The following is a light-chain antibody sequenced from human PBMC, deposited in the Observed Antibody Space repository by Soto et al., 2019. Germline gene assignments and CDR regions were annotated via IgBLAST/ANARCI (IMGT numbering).Light chain of an antibody. J-gene: IGKJ2*01. CDR1: QSINIY. CDR3: QQSYRSPYT. Sequence: IQLTQSPSSLSASVGDRVTVTCRASQSINIYLNWYQQKPGKAPTLLIYAASSLQSGVPARFSGGGSRTDFTLTISSLQPEDFATYYCQQSYRSPYTFGQGTKLEI. CDR2: AAS. V-gene: IGKV1-39*01.